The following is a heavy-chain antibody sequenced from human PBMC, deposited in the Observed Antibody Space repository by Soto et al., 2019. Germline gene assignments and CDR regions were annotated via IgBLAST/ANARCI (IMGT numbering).Heavy chain of an antibody. V-gene: IGHV3-49*04. CDR2: IRSKAYGGTT. D-gene: IGHD3-10*01. Sequence: SLRLSCTASGFTFGDYAMSWVRQAPGKGLEWVGFIRSKAYGGTTEYAASVKGRFTISRDDSKSIAYLQMNGLKTEDTAVYYCTRGRVVRGVIDPYFDYWGQGTLVTVSS. J-gene: IGHJ4*02. CDR1: GFTFGDYA. CDR3: TRGRVVRGVIDPYFDY.